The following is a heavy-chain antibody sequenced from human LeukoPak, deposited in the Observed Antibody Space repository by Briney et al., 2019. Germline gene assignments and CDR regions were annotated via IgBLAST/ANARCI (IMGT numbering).Heavy chain of an antibody. CDR1: GGSISSGSYY. Sequence: SETLSLTCTVSGGSISSGSYYWGWIRQPPGKGLEWIGSVYYSGNTYSNPSPKSRVTISVDTSKNQFSLKLSSVTAADTAVYYCAREGRGYDPSRTWYFDLWGRGTLVTVSS. CDR2: VYYSGNT. J-gene: IGHJ2*01. V-gene: IGHV4-39*07. D-gene: IGHD5-12*01. CDR3: AREGRGYDPSRTWYFDL.